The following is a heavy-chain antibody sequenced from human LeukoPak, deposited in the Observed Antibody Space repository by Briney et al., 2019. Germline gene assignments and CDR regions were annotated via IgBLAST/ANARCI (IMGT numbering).Heavy chain of an antibody. CDR1: GYTFTSYG. CDR2: ISAYNGNT. V-gene: IGHV1-18*01. J-gene: IGHJ6*03. D-gene: IGHD4-11*01. CDR3: ARLYSNSLYYYVDV. Sequence: ASVKVSCKASGYTFTSYGISWVRQAPGQGLEWMGWISAYNGNTNYAQKLQGRVTMTTDTSTSTAYMGLRSLRSDDTAVYYCARLYSNSLYYYVDVWGKGTTVTVSS.